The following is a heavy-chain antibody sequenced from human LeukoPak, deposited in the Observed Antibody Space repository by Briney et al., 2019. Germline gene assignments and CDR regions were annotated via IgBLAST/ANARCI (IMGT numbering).Heavy chain of an antibody. CDR2: ISGSGGTT. D-gene: IGHD6-13*01. Sequence: PGGSLRLSCAASGFTFSSYAMSWVRQAPRKGLEWVSIISGSGGTTYYPDSVKGRFTISRDNFKKMMYLEMSGLRADDTAIYYCAKRGGRTAAAGDNYFDPWGQGTLVTVSS. CDR1: GFTFSSYA. CDR3: AKRGGRTAAAGDNYFDP. J-gene: IGHJ5*02. V-gene: IGHV3-23*01.